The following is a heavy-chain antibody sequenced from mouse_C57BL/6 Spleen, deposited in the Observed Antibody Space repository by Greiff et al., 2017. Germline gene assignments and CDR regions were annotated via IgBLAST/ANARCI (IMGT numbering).Heavy chain of an antibody. CDR2: IYPGDGDT. CDR1: GYAFSSSW. V-gene: IGHV1-82*01. CDR3: AVYYDYDRFAY. J-gene: IGHJ3*01. Sequence: QVQLQQSGPELVKPGASVKISCKASGYAFSSSWMNWVKQRPGKGLEWIGRIYPGDGDTNYNGKFKGKATLTADKSSSTAYMQLSSLTSEDSAVXFCAVYYDYDRFAYWGQGTLVTVSA. D-gene: IGHD2-4*01.